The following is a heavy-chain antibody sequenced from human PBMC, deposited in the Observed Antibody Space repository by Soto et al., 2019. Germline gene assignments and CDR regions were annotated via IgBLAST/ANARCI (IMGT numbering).Heavy chain of an antibody. CDR3: AREDYCDYGGHDSFDI. Sequence: SETLSLTCTVSGGSISSGGYYWSWIRQHPGKGLEWIGYIYYSGSTYYNPSLKSRVTISVDTSTNQFSLKLSSVTAAETAVYYCAREDYCDYGGHDSFDIWGQGTMVTVSS. D-gene: IGHD4-17*01. V-gene: IGHV4-31*03. J-gene: IGHJ3*02. CDR1: GGSISSGGYY. CDR2: IYYSGST.